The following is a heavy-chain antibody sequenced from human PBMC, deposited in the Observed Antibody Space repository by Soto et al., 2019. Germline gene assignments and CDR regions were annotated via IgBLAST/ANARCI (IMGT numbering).Heavy chain of an antibody. V-gene: IGHV1-18*04. CDR3: ARGAGGSSWPFYGMDV. Sequence: ASVKVSCKASGYTFTSYGISWVRQAPGQRLEWMGWISAYNGNTNYAQKLQGRVTMTTDTSTSTAYMELRSLRSDDTAVYYCARGAGGSSWPFYGMDVWGQGRTVTVS. J-gene: IGHJ6*02. CDR1: GYTFTSYG. D-gene: IGHD6-13*01. CDR2: ISAYNGNT.